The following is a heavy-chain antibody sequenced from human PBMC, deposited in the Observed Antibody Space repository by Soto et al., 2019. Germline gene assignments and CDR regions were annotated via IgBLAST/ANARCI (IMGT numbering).Heavy chain of an antibody. Sequence: SETLSLTCTVSGGSISSSSYYWGWIRQPPGKGLEWIGNIYYSGSTNYNPSLKSRVTISVDTSKNQFSLKLSSVTAADTAVYYCARIDSSGWYFDYWGQGTLVTVSS. CDR2: IYYSGST. CDR3: ARIDSSGWYFDY. D-gene: IGHD6-19*01. V-gene: IGHV4-39*07. CDR1: GGSISSSSYY. J-gene: IGHJ4*02.